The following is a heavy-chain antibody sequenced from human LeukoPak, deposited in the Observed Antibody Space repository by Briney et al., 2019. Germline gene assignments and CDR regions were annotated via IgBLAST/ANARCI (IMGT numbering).Heavy chain of an antibody. Sequence: GGSLRLSCAASGFTVSSNYMNWVRQAPGEGLEWVSVIYGGGTTYYADSVKGRFTISRDNSKNTLYLQMNSLRAEDTAVYYCARDGRTDYLNGFDIWGQGTVVIVSS. CDR2: IYGGGTT. V-gene: IGHV3-53*01. J-gene: IGHJ3*02. CDR3: ARDGRTDYLNGFDI. CDR1: GFTVSSNY. D-gene: IGHD3-9*01.